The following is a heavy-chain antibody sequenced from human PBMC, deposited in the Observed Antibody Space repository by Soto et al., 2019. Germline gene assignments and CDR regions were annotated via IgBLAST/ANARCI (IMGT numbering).Heavy chain of an antibody. CDR1: GYRFSRYG. CDR3: ARDEEDANLMIVVLPGDY. D-gene: IGHD2-21*01. V-gene: IGHV1-18*01. J-gene: IGHJ4*02. CDR2: ISTYDGNT. Sequence: GASVKVSCKASGYRFSRYGINWVRQAPGQGLEWMGWISTYDGNTQYAPKFQDRVTMTTDTSTNTAYLELRSLTSDDTAVYYCARDEEDANLMIVVLPGDYWGQGTLVSVSS.